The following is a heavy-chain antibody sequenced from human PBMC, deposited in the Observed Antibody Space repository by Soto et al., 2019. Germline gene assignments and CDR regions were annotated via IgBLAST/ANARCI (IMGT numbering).Heavy chain of an antibody. D-gene: IGHD2-8*02. J-gene: IGHJ4*02. CDR1: GFTFSSYA. CDR2: ISYDGSNK. CDR3: ARLLLGTLDY. V-gene: IGHV3-30-3*01. Sequence: QVQLAESGGGVVQPGRSLRLSCAASGFTFSSYAMHWVRQAPGKGLEWVAVISYDGSNKYYADSVKGRFTISRDNSKNTLYLQMNSLRAEDTAVYYCARLLLGTLDYWGQGTLVTVSS.